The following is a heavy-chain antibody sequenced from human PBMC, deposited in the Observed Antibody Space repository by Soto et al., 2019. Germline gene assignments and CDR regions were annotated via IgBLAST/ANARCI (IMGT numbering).Heavy chain of an antibody. Sequence: QVQLVQSGAEVKKPGASVKVSCKASGYTFTSYYMHWVRQAPGQGLEWMGIINPSGGSTSYAQKCQGRVTMTRDTSTSTVYMELSSLRSEDTAVYYCARGATVTTWDYYYYMGVWGKGTTVTGSS. CDR2: INPSGGST. J-gene: IGHJ6*03. D-gene: IGHD4-4*01. CDR1: GYTFTSYY. CDR3: ARGATVTTWDYYYYMGV. V-gene: IGHV1-46*03.